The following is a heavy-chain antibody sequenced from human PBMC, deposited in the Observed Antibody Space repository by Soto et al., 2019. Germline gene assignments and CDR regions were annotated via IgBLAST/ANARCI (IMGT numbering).Heavy chain of an antibody. CDR1: GFTFSDYA. CDR3: AKDREDHNSVWDAFDM. V-gene: IGHV3-23*01. CDR2: IGGGDDDR. Sequence: EVQLLESGGGLVQPGGSLRLSCAASGFTFSDYAMSWVRQAPGKGLEWVSSIGGGDDDRFSPDSVKGPFTMSRDNSKNTRYLQMNSLRAEDTALYFCAKDREDHNSVWDAFDMWGQGTVVTVSS. D-gene: IGHD1-20*01. J-gene: IGHJ3*02.